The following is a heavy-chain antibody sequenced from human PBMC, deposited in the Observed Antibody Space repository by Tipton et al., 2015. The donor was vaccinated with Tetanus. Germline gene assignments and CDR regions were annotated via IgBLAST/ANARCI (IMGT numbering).Heavy chain of an antibody. CDR2: ISWNSGSI. Sequence: RLSCAASGFTFDDYAMHWVRQAPGKGLEWVSSISWNSGSISYADSMKGRFTISRDNAKNSLYLQMIILRAEDTALYYCAKDIFPASGRFLEWFGSALTSGTFDYWGQGTLVTVSS. J-gene: IGHJ4*02. D-gene: IGHD3-3*01. V-gene: IGHV3-9*01. CDR3: AKDIFPASGRFLEWFGSALTSGTFDY. CDR1: GFTFDDYA.